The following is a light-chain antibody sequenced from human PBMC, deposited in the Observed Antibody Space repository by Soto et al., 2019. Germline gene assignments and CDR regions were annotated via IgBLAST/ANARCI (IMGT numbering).Light chain of an antibody. CDR1: QGISSW. CDR3: PQAKSFPLA. J-gene: IGKJ1*01. Sequence: DIQMPQPPSSVSASVVDRATITCPTSQGISSWLAWYQQKPGKAPKLQIYGASSLQSGVPSRFSGSGSGTDFTLPVGGLQPEESATYNCPQAKSFPLAYGQGTTVEIK. CDR2: GAS. V-gene: IGKV1-12*02.